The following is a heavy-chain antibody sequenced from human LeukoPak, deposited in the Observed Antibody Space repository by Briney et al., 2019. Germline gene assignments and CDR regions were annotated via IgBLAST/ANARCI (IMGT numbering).Heavy chain of an antibody. CDR1: GFTFSTYA. CDR3: ARDRSSGWTFDY. Sequence: GGSLRLSCEASGFTFSTYAMHWVRQTPGKGLEWVAVISYDGSNKYITDSVKGRFSISRDNSNNTVYLQMNSLRAEDTAVYYCARDRSSGWTFDYWGQGTLVTVSS. J-gene: IGHJ4*02. CDR2: ISYDGSNK. D-gene: IGHD6-19*01. V-gene: IGHV3-30-3*01.